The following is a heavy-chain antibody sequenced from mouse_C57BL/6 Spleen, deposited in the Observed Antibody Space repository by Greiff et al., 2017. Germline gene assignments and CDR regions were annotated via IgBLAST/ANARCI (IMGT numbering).Heavy chain of an antibody. CDR3: ARGYYDYDEGEWFAY. V-gene: IGHV1-22*01. J-gene: IGHJ3*01. Sequence: EVKLMESGPKLVKPGASVKMSCKASGYTFTDYNMHWVKQSHGKSLEWIGYINPNNGGTSYNQKFKGKATLTVNKSSSTAYMELRSLTSEDSAVYYCARGYYDYDEGEWFAYWGQGTLVNVSA. CDR1: GYTFTDYN. CDR2: INPNNGGT. D-gene: IGHD2-4*01.